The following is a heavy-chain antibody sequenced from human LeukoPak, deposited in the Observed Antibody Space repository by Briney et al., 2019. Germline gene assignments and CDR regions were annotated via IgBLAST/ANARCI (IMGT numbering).Heavy chain of an antibody. CDR3: ARVKAARWEILDS. J-gene: IGHJ4*02. CDR2: IVPILGIA. CDR1: GGTFSSHA. V-gene: IGHV1-69*04. Sequence: SVKVSCKASGGTFSSHAISWVRQAPGQGLEWMGRIVPILGIANYARQFQGRFAITADKSTTTAYMEVSSLRSGDTAVYYCARVKAARWEILDSWGQGTLVTVSS. D-gene: IGHD6-6*01.